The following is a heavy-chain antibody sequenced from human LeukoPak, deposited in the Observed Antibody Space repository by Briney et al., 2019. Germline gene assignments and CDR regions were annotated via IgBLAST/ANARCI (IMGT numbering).Heavy chain of an antibody. CDR3: AKGVSSSGWYLDY. CDR1: GFPFSSYA. CDR2: ISYDGNNK. J-gene: IGHJ4*02. V-gene: IGHV3-30*04. D-gene: IGHD6-19*01. Sequence: PGGSLRLSCAASGFPFSSYAMHWVRQAPGKGLEWVAVISYDGNNKYYADSVTGRFTISRDNSKNTLYLQMNSLRTEDTAVYYCAKGVSSSGWYLDYWGQGTLVTVSS.